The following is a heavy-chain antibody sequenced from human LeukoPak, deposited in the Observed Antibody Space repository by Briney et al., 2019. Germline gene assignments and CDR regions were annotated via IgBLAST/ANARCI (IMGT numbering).Heavy chain of an antibody. J-gene: IGHJ6*03. Sequence: PGGSLRLSCAASGFTFSSYSMNWVRQAPGKGLEWVSSISSSSSYIYYADSVKGRFTISRDNAKNSLYLQMNSLRAEDTAVYYCARDSLGYCSGGSCYYYYYMDVWGKGTTVTVSS. CDR1: GFTFSSYS. V-gene: IGHV3-21*01. CDR3: ARDSLGYCSGGSCYYYYYMDV. D-gene: IGHD2-15*01. CDR2: ISSSSSYI.